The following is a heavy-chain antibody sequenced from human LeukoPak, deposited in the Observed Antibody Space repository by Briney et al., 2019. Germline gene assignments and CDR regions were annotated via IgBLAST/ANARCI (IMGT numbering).Heavy chain of an antibody. D-gene: IGHD6-19*01. CDR1: GFTFRSYW. CDR2: INIDGSSG. J-gene: IGHJ4*02. CDR3: ARVTYSSGDFDY. Sequence: GGSLRLSCAASGFTFRSYWMHWVRQAPGKGLVWVSRINIDGSSGSYADSVEGRFAISRDNAKNTLYLQMNSLRAEDTAVYYCARVTYSSGDFDYWGQGTLVTVSS. V-gene: IGHV3-74*01.